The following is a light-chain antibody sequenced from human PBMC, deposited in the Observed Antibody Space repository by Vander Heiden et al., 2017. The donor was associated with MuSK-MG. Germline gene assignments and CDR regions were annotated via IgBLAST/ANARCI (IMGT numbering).Light chain of an antibody. Sequence: DIQMTQSPSSLSAPVGDRVTITCRASQSISSYLNWYQQKPGKAPKLLIYAASSLQRGVPSRFSGSGSGTDFTLTISSRQPEDFATYYCQQRYSNPPLYSFGQGTKLEIK. CDR1: QSISSY. J-gene: IGKJ2*03. V-gene: IGKV1-39*01. CDR2: AAS. CDR3: QQRYSNPPLYS.